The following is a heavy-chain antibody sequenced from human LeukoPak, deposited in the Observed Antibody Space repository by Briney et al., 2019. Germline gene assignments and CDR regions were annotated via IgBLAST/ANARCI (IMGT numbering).Heavy chain of an antibody. D-gene: IGHD6-19*01. CDR2: ISYDGSNK. Sequence: GGSLRLSCAASGFTFSSYAMHWVRQAPGKGLEWVAVISYDGSNKYYSDSVKGRFTISGDNSKNTLYLQMNSLRAEDTAVYYCARDASWGIAVAGHFDYWGQGTLVTVSS. CDR1: GFTFSSYA. V-gene: IGHV3-30-3*01. CDR3: ARDASWGIAVAGHFDY. J-gene: IGHJ4*02.